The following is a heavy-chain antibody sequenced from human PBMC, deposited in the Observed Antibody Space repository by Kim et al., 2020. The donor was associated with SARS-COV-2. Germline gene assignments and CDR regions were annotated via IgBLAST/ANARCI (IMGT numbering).Heavy chain of an antibody. D-gene: IGHD3-22*01. V-gene: IGHV1-3*01. CDR2: INAGNGNT. CDR1: GYTFTSYA. J-gene: IGHJ4*02. Sequence: ASVKVSCKASGYTFTSYAMHWVRQAPGQRLEWMGWINAGNGNTKYSQKFQGRVTITRDTSASTAYMELSSLRSEDTAVYYCARDLKYGIDSSGFFDYWGQGTLVTVSS. CDR3: ARDLKYGIDSSGFFDY.